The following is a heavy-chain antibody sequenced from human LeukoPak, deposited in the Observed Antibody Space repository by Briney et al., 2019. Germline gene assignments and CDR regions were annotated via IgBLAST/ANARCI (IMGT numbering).Heavy chain of an antibody. D-gene: IGHD6-19*01. CDR1: GGSISSYY. Sequence: SETLSLTCTVSGGSISSYYWSWIRQPPGKGLEWIGYIYYSGSTNYNPSLKSRVTISVDTSKNQFSLKLNSVTAADTAVYYCARQGSGWSSHFDYWGQGTLVTVSS. J-gene: IGHJ4*02. CDR3: ARQGSGWSSHFDY. CDR2: IYYSGST. V-gene: IGHV4-59*08.